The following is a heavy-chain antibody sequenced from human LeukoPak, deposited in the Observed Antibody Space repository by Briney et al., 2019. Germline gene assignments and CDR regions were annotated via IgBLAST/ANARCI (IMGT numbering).Heavy chain of an antibody. CDR3: ARDRCSSTSCYNTPNWFDP. Sequence: GGSLRLSCAASGFKFDDYGMSWVHQVPGKGLEWVSGINWNGGSRGYADSVKGRFTISRDNAKNSVYLQMNSLRSEDTAFYHCARDRCSSTSCYNTPNWFDPWGQGTLVTVSS. J-gene: IGHJ5*02. CDR1: GFKFDDYG. CDR2: INWNGGSR. V-gene: IGHV3-20*01. D-gene: IGHD2-2*02.